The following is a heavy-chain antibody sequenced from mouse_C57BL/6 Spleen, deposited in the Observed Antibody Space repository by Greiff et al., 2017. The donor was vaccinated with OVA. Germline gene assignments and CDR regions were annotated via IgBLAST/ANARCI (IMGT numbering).Heavy chain of an antibody. CDR1: GYAFSSYW. CDR3: ARERYYGSSYYWYFDV. J-gene: IGHJ1*03. Sequence: QVQLKQSGAELVKPGASVKISCKASGYAFSSYWMNWVKQRPGKGLEWIGQIYPGDGDTNYNGKFKGKATLTADKSSSTAYMQLSSLTSEDSAVYFCARERYYGSSYYWYFDVWGTGTTVTVSS. D-gene: IGHD1-1*01. V-gene: IGHV1-80*01. CDR2: IYPGDGDT.